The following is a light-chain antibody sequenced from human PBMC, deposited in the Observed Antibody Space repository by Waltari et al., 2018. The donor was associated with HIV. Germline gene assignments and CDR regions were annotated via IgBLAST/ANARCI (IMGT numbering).Light chain of an antibody. CDR3: ASYTHSTTLVL. V-gene: IGLV2-14*03. Sequence: QSALTQPASLSGSPGQSLTISCLSRSRVSVSSYQQHAGKVPKLLIYDVINRPSGVSDRFSGSMSGNTASLTISALQVEDEAEYYCASYTHSTTLVLFGGGTKLTVL. CDR1: SRVS. J-gene: IGLJ2*01. CDR2: DVI.